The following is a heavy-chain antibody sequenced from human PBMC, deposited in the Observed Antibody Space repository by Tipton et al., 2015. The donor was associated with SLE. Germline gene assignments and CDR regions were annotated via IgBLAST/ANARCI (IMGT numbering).Heavy chain of an antibody. J-gene: IGHJ4*02. CDR2: ISYDGSNK. CDR3: AKDRRETALDY. Sequence: SLRLSCAASRFTFSSYGMHWVRQAPGKGLEWVAVISYDGSNKYYADSVKGRFTISRDNSKNTLYLQMNSLRAEDTAVYYCAKDRRETALDYWGQGTLVTVSS. D-gene: IGHD5-18*01. V-gene: IGHV3-30*18. CDR1: RFTFSSYG.